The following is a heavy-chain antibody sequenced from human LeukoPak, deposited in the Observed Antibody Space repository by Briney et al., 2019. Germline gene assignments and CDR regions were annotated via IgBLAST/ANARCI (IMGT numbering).Heavy chain of an antibody. J-gene: IGHJ4*02. CDR3: ARDYGVAEGY. D-gene: IGHD6-19*01. Sequence: GGSLRLSCVASGFTVSSNYMSWVRQAPGKGLEWVSVIYSGGSTYYADSVKGRFTISRDNSKNTLCPQMNSLRVEDTAVYYCARDYGVAEGYWGQGTLVTVSS. CDR1: GFTVSSNY. CDR2: IYSGGST. V-gene: IGHV3-53*01.